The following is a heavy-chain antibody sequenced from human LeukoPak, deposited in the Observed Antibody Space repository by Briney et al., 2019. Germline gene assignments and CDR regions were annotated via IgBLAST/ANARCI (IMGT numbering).Heavy chain of an antibody. Sequence: SETLSLTCAVYGGSFSGYYWSWLRQPPRKGLEWIGEINHSGSTNYNPSLKSRVTISVDTSKNQFSLKLSSVTAADTAVYYCARATNNYDFWSGYQFDPWGQGTLVTVSS. V-gene: IGHV4-34*01. D-gene: IGHD3-3*01. CDR2: INHSGST. J-gene: IGHJ5*02. CDR3: ARATNNYDFWSGYQFDP. CDR1: GGSFSGYY.